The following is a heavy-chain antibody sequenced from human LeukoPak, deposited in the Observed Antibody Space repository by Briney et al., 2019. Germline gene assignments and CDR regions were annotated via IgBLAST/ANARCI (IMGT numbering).Heavy chain of an antibody. CDR1: GGSISSGGYS. J-gene: IGHJ5*02. CDR2: IYHSRST. CDR3: ARAVGSCSGGSCFRGTWFDH. D-gene: IGHD2-15*01. Sequence: PSETLSLTCAVSGGSISSGGYSWSWIRQPPGKGREWIGYIYHSRSTYSNPSLKSRVTISVDTSKNQFSMKLSYVTAADKAVYYCARAVGSCSGGSCFRGTWFDHWGQGTLVTVSS. V-gene: IGHV4-30-2*01.